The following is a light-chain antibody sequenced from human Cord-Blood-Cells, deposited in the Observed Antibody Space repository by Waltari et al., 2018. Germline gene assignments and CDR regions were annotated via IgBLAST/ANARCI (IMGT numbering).Light chain of an antibody. CDR3: SSYTSSSTWV. V-gene: IGLV2-14*01. CDR2: DVI. J-gene: IGLJ3*02. CDR1: SSDVGGYHY. Sequence: QSALTQPASVSGSPGQSITIHCTGTSSDVGGYHYVSGYQQHPGKAPKLMIYDVIKRPSGVSNRFSGSKSGNTASLTISGLQAEDEADYYCSSYTSSSTWVFGGGTKLTVL.